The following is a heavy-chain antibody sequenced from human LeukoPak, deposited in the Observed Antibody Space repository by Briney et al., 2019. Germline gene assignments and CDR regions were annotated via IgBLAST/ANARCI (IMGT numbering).Heavy chain of an antibody. CDR2: INESGIT. J-gene: IGHJ4*02. Sequence: SETLSLTCAVYGGSLSGFYWSWIRQPPGKGLEWIGEINESGITNYNPSLKSRVTMSMDTSKKELSLRVTSVTAADTAVYYCARLNGGNWGPGILVTVSS. CDR1: GGSLSGFY. V-gene: IGHV4-34*01. CDR3: ARLNGGN. D-gene: IGHD4-23*01.